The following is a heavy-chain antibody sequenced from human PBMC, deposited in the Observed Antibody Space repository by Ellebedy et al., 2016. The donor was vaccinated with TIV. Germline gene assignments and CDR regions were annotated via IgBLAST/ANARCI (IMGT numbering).Heavy chain of an antibody. D-gene: IGHD1-26*01. CDR2: VNTHKGNT. CDR1: GYTFSNYG. CDR3: TRDDRLSGSYYWAYFQY. J-gene: IGHJ1*01. Sequence: ASVKVSCXASGYTFSNYGISWVRHGPGQGLEWMGWVNTHKGNTNYAPKFRNRLTVTIDTSTGTAYMELRSLGSDDTAVYYCTRDDRLSGSYYWAYFQYWGQGTLVTVSS. V-gene: IGHV1-18*01.